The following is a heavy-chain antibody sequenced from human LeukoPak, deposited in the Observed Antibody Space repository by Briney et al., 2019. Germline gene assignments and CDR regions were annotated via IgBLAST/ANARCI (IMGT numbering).Heavy chain of an antibody. J-gene: IGHJ4*02. CDR3: ARHKNGGTYPLDY. Sequence: SETLSLTCTVSGGSISNYFWSWIRQPPGKGLEYSGHIYSSGDTNYNPSLKSRVTISVDTSKNQFSLSLSSMTAADTAVYYCARHKNGGTYPLDYWGQGTLVTVSS. D-gene: IGHD1-26*01. V-gene: IGHV4-59*08. CDR2: IYSSGDT. CDR1: GGSISNYF.